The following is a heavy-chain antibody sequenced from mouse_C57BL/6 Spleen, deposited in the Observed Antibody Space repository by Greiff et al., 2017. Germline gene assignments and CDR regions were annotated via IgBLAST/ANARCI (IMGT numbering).Heavy chain of an antibody. CDR3: ARWELGQGY. J-gene: IGHJ2*01. CDR2: IYPRSGNT. CDR1: GYTFTSYG. Sequence: VQLVESGAELARPGASVKLSCKASGYTFTSYGISWVKQRTGQGLEWIGEIYPRSGNTYYNEKFKGKATLTADKSSSTAYMELRSLTSEDSAVYFCARWELGQGYWGQGTTLTVSS. D-gene: IGHD4-1*01. V-gene: IGHV1-81*01.